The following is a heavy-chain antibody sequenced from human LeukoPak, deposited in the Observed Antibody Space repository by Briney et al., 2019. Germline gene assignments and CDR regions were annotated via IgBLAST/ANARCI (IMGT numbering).Heavy chain of an antibody. CDR3: ARDAKYYFGSRTYFFFEY. CDR1: GGSISSYY. V-gene: IGHV4-59*12. D-gene: IGHD3-10*01. CDR2: IYYSGGT. Sequence: KPSETLSLTCTVSGGSISSYYWSWIRQPSGKGLEWIGYIYYSGGTNYNPSLKSRVTMSIDTSKNQFSLKLSSVTAADTAIYYCARDAKYYFGSRTYFFFEYWGQGTLLTVSS. J-gene: IGHJ4*02.